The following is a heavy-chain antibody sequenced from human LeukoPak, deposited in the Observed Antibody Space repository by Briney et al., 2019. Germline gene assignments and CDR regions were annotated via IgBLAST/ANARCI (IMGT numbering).Heavy chain of an antibody. J-gene: IGHJ4*02. CDR1: GYTFTSYY. CDR3: ARETAVGLYFDY. Sequence: ASVKVSCKTSGYTFTSYYMHWVRQAPGQGLEWMGGIIPIFGTANYAQKFQGRVTITADESTSTAYMELSSLRSEDTAVYYCARETAVGLYFDYWGQGTLVTVSS. V-gene: IGHV1-69*13. CDR2: IIPIFGTA. D-gene: IGHD6-19*01.